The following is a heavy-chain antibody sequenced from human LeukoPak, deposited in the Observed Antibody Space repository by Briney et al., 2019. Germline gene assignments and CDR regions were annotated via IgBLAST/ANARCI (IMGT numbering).Heavy chain of an antibody. CDR1: GGSISSYY. Sequence: PSETLSLTCTVSGGSISSYYWSWIRQPPGKGLEWIGYIYYSGSTNYNSSLKSRVTISVDTSKNQFSLKLSSVTAADTAVYYCARLLYSSSSHFDYWGQGTLVTVSS. D-gene: IGHD6-6*01. V-gene: IGHV4-59*01. CDR3: ARLLYSSSSHFDY. CDR2: IYYSGST. J-gene: IGHJ4*02.